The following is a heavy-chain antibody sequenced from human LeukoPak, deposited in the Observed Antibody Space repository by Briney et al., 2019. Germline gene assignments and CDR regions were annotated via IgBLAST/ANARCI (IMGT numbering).Heavy chain of an antibody. J-gene: IGHJ4*02. CDR3: ARQGHLYYFDY. CDR1: GGSFSSYY. Sequence: SETLSLTCAVYGGSFSSYYWSWIRQPPGKGLEWIGEINHSGSTNYNPSLKSRVTISVDTSKNQFSLKLSSVTAADTAVYYCARQGHLYYFDYWGQGTLVTVSS. CDR2: INHSGST. V-gene: IGHV4-34*01.